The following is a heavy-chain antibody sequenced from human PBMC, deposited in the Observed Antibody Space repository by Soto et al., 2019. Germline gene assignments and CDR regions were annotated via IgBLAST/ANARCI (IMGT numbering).Heavy chain of an antibody. CDR2: IWYDGSHK. J-gene: IGHJ4*02. D-gene: IGHD3-10*01. V-gene: IGHV3-33*01. Sequence: QVQLVESGGGVAQPGRSLRLSCAASAFTFSSYGMHWVRQAPGKGLEWVAVIWYDGSHKYYADSVKGRFTISRDNSKNTRYLQMNSLRAEDTAVYYCARPLLPYYSGSWSYLAYWGQGTLVTVSS. CDR3: ARPLLPYYSGSWSYLAY. CDR1: AFTFSSYG.